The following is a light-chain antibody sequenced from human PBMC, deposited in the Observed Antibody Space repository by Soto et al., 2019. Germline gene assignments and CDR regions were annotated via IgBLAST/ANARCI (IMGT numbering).Light chain of an antibody. CDR3: QQAYGAPPT. J-gene: IGKJ1*01. V-gene: IGKV1-39*01. CDR1: QSISSY. Sequence: DIQMTQSPSSLSASVGDRVTITCRASQSISSYLNWYQQKPGKAPKLLIYKASSLESGVPSRFSGSGSGTDFTLTISSLQPEDFATYYCQQAYGAPPTFGQGTKVDIK. CDR2: KAS.